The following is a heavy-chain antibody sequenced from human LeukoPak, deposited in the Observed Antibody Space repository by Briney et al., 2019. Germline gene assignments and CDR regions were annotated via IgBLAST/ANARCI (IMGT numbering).Heavy chain of an antibody. J-gene: IGHJ5*02. Sequence: SGGSLRLSCAASGFTFSSYWMHWVRQAPGKGLVWVSRINSDGRSTSYADSVKGRFTISRDNAKNTLYLQMNSLRAEDTAVYCCASEKSRYSSSWSSGVWFDPWGQGTLVTVSS. D-gene: IGHD6-13*01. CDR1: GFTFSSYW. CDR2: INSDGRST. CDR3: ASEKSRYSSSWSSGVWFDP. V-gene: IGHV3-74*01.